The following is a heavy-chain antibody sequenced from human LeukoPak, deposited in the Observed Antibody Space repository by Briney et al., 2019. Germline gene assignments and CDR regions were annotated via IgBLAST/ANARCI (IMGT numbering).Heavy chain of an antibody. CDR1: GGSISSYY. V-gene: IGHV4-59*01. D-gene: IGHD3-22*01. CDR2: IYYSGST. J-gene: IGHJ3*02. CDR3: ARGGYYYDSSGYWGAFDI. Sequence: SETLSLTCTVSGGSISSYYWSWIRQPPGKGLEWIGSIYYSGSTNYNPSLKSRVTISVDTSKNQFSLKLSSVTAADTAVYYCARGGYYYDSSGYWGAFDIWGQGTMVTVSS.